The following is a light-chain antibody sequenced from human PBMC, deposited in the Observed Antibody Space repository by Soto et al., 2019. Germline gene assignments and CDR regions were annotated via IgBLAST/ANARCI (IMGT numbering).Light chain of an antibody. Sequence: HSVLTQPASVSGSPGQSIAISCTGTSSDVGSYNSVSWYQQFPGKAPKLILYAVTNRPSGVSNRFSGSKSGNTASLTISGLQAEDEAHYFCSSYTTSATLVFGVGTQLTVL. CDR2: AVT. CDR1: SSDVGSYNS. CDR3: SSYTTSATLV. J-gene: IGLJ2*01. V-gene: IGLV2-14*01.